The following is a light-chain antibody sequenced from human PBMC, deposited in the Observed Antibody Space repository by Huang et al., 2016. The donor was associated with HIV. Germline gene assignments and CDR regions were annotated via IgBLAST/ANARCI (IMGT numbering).Light chain of an antibody. V-gene: IGKV2-28*01. CDR1: QSLLHSNGHNY. CDR2: LGS. CDR3: MQGLQSWT. J-gene: IGKJ1*01. Sequence: DIVMVQSPVSLSVPPGEAASITCRSSQSLLHSNGHNYLDWYRQKPGQSPQLLIYLGSTRAAGVPDRFSGGGSDTDFTLKINRVEADDVGVYYCMQGLQSWTFGQGTKVEI.